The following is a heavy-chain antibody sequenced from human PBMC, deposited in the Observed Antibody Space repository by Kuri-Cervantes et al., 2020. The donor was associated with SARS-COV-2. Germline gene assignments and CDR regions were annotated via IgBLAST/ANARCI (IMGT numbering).Heavy chain of an antibody. CDR2: IIPIFGTA. D-gene: IGHD3-22*01. CDR3: ARGKYYYDSSGYFSY. CDR1: GGTFSSYA. Sequence: SVKVSCKASGGTFSSYAISWVRQAPGQGLEWMGGIIPIFGTANYAQKFQGRVTITADESTSTAYMELSSLRSEDTAVYYCARGKYYYDSSGYFSYWGQGTLVTVSS. V-gene: IGHV1-69*13. J-gene: IGHJ4*02.